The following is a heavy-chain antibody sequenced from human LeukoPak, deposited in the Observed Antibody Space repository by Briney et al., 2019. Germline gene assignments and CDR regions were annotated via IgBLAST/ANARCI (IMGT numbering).Heavy chain of an antibody. CDR1: GFTFSSYS. Sequence: GGSLRLSCAASGFTFSSYSMNWVRQAPGKGLEWVSSISSSSSYIYYADSVKGRFTISRDNAKNSLYLQMNSLRAEDTAVYYCARDFGSGSSYCDYWGQGTLVTVSS. CDR3: ARDFGSGSSYCDY. V-gene: IGHV3-21*01. J-gene: IGHJ4*02. D-gene: IGHD2-15*01. CDR2: ISSSSSYI.